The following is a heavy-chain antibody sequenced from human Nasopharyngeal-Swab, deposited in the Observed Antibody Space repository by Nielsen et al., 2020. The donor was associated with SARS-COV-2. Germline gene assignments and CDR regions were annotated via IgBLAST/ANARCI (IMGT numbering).Heavy chain of an antibody. Sequence: GGSLRLSCAASGFTFSDYYMSWIRQAPGKGLVWVSYISSSGSTIYYADSVKGRFTISRDNAKNSLYLQMNSLRAEDTAVYYCARVNGQLALAVRYFDLWGRGTLVTVSS. CDR2: ISSSGSTI. D-gene: IGHD6-6*01. CDR3: ARVNGQLALAVRYFDL. J-gene: IGHJ2*01. V-gene: IGHV3-11*01. CDR1: GFTFSDYY.